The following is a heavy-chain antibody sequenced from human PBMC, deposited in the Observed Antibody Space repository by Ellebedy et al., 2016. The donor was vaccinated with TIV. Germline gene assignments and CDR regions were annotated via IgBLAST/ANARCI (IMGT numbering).Heavy chain of an antibody. Sequence: MPSETLSLTCTVSGGSISSYYWSWIRQHAGKGLEWIGRIYSSGHTNYTPSLKSPVTMSVDTSKNQFSLKLSSVTAADTAVYYCARGKGSGWDWYFDLWGRGTLVTVSS. J-gene: IGHJ2*01. CDR2: IYSSGHT. D-gene: IGHD6-19*01. V-gene: IGHV4-4*07. CDR3: ARGKGSGWDWYFDL. CDR1: GGSISSYY.